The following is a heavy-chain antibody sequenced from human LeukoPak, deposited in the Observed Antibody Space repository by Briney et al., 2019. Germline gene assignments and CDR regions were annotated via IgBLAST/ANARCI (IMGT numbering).Heavy chain of an antibody. V-gene: IGHV3-74*03. Sequence: SGESLRLSWAACGFTFSRYWMHWVRQAPGKGLVWVSLIKNDGSSTTYADSVKGRFTISRDNAKNTLFLQMNSLRADDTAIYYCASALGGQGGHWGQGTLVTVSS. D-gene: IGHD1-26*01. CDR2: IKNDGSST. J-gene: IGHJ4*02. CDR3: ASALGGQGGH. CDR1: GFTFSRYW.